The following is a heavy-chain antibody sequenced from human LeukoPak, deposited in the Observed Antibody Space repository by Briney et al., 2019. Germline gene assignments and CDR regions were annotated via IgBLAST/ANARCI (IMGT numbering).Heavy chain of an antibody. CDR2: IIPIFGTA. D-gene: IGHD3-10*01. CDR3: ARAITMVRGAFDY. V-gene: IGHV1-69*13. Sequence: ASVKVSCKASGGTFSSYAISWVRQAHGQGHELMGGIIPIFGTANYAQKFQGRVTITADESTSTAYMELSSLRSEDTAVYYCARAITMVRGAFDYWGQGTLVTVSS. CDR1: GGTFSSYA. J-gene: IGHJ4*02.